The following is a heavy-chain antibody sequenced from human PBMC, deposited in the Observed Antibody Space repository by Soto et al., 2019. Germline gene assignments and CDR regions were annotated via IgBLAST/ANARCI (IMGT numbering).Heavy chain of an antibody. V-gene: IGHV4-4*02. CDR3: ARGGVLLWFGEKVHDAFDI. CDR2: IYHSGST. J-gene: IGHJ3*02. CDR1: GGSISSSNW. D-gene: IGHD3-10*01. Sequence: PSETLSLTCAVSGGSISSSNWWSWVRQPPGKGLEWIGEIYHSGSTNYNPSLKSRVTISVDKSKNQFSLKLSSVTAADTAVYYCARGGVLLWFGEKVHDAFDIWGQGTMVTVSS.